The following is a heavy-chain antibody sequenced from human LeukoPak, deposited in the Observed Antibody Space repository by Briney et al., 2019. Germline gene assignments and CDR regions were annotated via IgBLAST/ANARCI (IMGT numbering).Heavy chain of an antibody. CDR2: ISAYNGNT. Sequence: GASVKVSCTASGYTFTSYGISWVRQAPGQGLEWMGWISAYNGNTNYAQKLQGRVTMTTDTSTSTAYMELRSLRSDDAAVYYCARDEIAVAGNRPDYWGQGTLVTVSS. CDR3: ARDEIAVAGNRPDY. V-gene: IGHV1-18*01. J-gene: IGHJ4*02. CDR1: GYTFTSYG. D-gene: IGHD6-19*01.